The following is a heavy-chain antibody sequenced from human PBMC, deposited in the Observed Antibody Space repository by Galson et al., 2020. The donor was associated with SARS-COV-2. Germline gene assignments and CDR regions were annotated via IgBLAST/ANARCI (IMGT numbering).Heavy chain of an antibody. V-gene: IGHV4-30-2*01. J-gene: IGHJ3*02. D-gene: IGHD4-17*01. CDR1: GTSISGDSYS. Sequence: SETLSLTCAVSGTSISGDSYSWNWIRQPPGKGLEWIGYISHSGGTYYNPSLKSRVTISGDRSKNQFSLRLSSVTAADAAVYFCARLHYGEYAPEAFDIWGPGTRVTVAS. CDR2: ISHSGGT. CDR3: ARLHYGEYAPEAFDI.